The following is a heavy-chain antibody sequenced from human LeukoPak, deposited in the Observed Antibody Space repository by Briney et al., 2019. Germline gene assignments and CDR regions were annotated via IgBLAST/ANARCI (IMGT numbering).Heavy chain of an antibody. D-gene: IGHD3-10*01. CDR1: GFTFSSYG. J-gene: IGHJ4*02. V-gene: IGHV3-23*01. Sequence: GGSLRLSCAASGFTFSSYGMSRVRQAPGKGLEWVSAIGGSGGSTYYADSVKGRFTISRDNSKNTLYLQMNSLRAEDTAVYYCAKGDYYGSGRNFDYWGQGTLVTVSS. CDR3: AKGDYYGSGRNFDY. CDR2: IGGSGGST.